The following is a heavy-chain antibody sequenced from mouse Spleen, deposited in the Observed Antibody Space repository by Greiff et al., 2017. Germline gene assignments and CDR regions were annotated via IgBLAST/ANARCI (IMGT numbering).Heavy chain of an antibody. CDR2: IWRGGST. D-gene: IGHD2-4*01. J-gene: IGHJ2*01. Sequence: VKLQESGPSLVQPSQSLSITCTVSGFSLTSYGVHWVRQSPGKGLEWLGVIWRGGSTDYNAAFMSRLSITKDNSKSQVFFKMNSLQADDTAIYYCAKIYYDHGGFDYWGQGTTLTVSS. V-gene: IGHV2-5-1*01. CDR3: AKIYYDHGGFDY. CDR1: GFSLTSYG.